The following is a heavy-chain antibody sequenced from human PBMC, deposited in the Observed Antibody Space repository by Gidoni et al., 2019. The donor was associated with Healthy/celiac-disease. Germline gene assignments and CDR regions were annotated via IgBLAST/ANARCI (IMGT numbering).Heavy chain of an antibody. CDR1: GGSISSYY. J-gene: IGHJ5*02. CDR2: IYYSGST. Sequence: QVQLQESGPGLVKPSETLSLTGTVSGGSISSYYWSWIRQPPGKGLEWIGYIYYSGSTNYNPSLKSRVTISVDTSKNQFSLKLSAVTAADTAVYYCARDKGGSGWMDGFDPWGQGTLVTVSS. D-gene: IGHD6-19*01. V-gene: IGHV4-59*01. CDR3: ARDKGGSGWMDGFDP.